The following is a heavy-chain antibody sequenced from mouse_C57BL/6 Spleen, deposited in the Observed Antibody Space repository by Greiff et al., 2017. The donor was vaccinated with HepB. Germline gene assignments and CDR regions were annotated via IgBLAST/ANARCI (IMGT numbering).Heavy chain of an antibody. Sequence: VQLQQSGAELVRPGASVTLSCKASGYTFTDYEMHWVKQTPVHGLEWIGAIDPETGGTAYNQKFKGKAILTADKSSSTAYMELRSLTSEDSAVYYCTSLKLGYFDYWGQGTTLTVSS. V-gene: IGHV1-15*01. CDR1: GYTFTDYE. CDR2: IDPETGGT. CDR3: TSLKLGYFDY. D-gene: IGHD4-1*01. J-gene: IGHJ2*01.